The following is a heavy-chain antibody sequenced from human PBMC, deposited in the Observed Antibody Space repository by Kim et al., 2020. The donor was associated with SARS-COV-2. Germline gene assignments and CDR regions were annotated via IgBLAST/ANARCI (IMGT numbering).Heavy chain of an antibody. D-gene: IGHD3-10*01. Sequence: RGSLRLSCAASGFTFSNAWMSWVRQAPGKGLEWVGRIKSKTDGGTTDYAAPVKGRFTISRDDSKNTLYLQMNSLKTEDTAVYYCTTGITMVRGVPQYYGMDVWGQGTTVTVSS. CDR2: IKSKTDGGTT. CDR1: GFTFSNAW. J-gene: IGHJ6*02. V-gene: IGHV3-15*01. CDR3: TTGITMVRGVPQYYGMDV.